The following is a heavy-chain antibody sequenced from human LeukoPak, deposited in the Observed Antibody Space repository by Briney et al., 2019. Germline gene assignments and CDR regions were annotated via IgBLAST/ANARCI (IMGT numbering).Heavy chain of an antibody. Sequence: SETLSLTCTVYGGSISSYYWSWIRIRQPAGKGLEWIGRIHSSGNTNYNPSLKGRVTMSVDTSKNQFSLSLTSVTAADTAVYYCARMTAHWYFDLWGRGTLVSVSS. CDR3: ARMTAHWYFDL. CDR2: IHSSGNT. D-gene: IGHD2-21*02. V-gene: IGHV4-4*07. CDR1: GGSISSYY. J-gene: IGHJ2*01.